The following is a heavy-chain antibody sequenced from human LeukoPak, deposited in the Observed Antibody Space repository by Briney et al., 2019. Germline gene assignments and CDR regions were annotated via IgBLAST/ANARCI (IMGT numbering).Heavy chain of an antibody. V-gene: IGHV4-59*08. CDR1: GGSISSYY. D-gene: IGHD3-22*01. CDR3: ATTFGRTYYYDSSGIGN. Sequence: PSETLSLTCTVSGGSISSYYWSWIRQPPGKGLKWIGNIYYSGYTTYSPSLRSRASISVDTSKNQFSLNLSSVTAADTAVYYCATTFGRTYYYDSSGIGNWGQGTLVTVSS. CDR2: IYYSGYT. J-gene: IGHJ4*02.